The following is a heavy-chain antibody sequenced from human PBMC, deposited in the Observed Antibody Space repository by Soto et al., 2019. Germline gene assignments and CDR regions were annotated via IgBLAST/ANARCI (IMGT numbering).Heavy chain of an antibody. D-gene: IGHD3-3*01. V-gene: IGHV4-34*01. Sequence: SETLSLTCAVYGGSFSGYYWSWIRQPPGKGLEWIGEINHSGSTNYNPSLKSRVTISVDTSKNQFSLKLSSVTAADTAVYYCARGSNYDFWSGYYTGGDFDYWGQGTLVTVSS. CDR3: ARGSNYDFWSGYYTGGDFDY. CDR2: INHSGST. CDR1: GGSFSGYY. J-gene: IGHJ4*02.